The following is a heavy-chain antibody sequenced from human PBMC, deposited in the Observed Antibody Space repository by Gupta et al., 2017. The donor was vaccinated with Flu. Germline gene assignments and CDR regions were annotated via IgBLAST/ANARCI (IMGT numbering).Heavy chain of an antibody. CDR3: ARRASGDGYIIDY. CDR2: IWADGGHV. V-gene: IGHV3-33*01. J-gene: IGHJ4*02. D-gene: IGHD5-24*01. CDR1: GFPFTNYG. Sequence: QVQMVESGGGVVQPGGSLRLSCAVSGFPFTNYGFHWVRQAPGKGLEWVAHIWADGGHVAYVDSVRGRFTISRDNSKNTLYLEMNSLRAEDTAFYYCARRASGDGYIIDYWGRGTLVTVSS.